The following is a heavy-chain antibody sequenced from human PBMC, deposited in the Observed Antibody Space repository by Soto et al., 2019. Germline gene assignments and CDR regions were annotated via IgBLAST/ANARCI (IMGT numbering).Heavy chain of an antibody. J-gene: IGHJ4*02. CDR3: AKGHQSCSTASCTYYFDY. CDR1: GFTFSSYA. V-gene: IGHV3-23*01. CDR2: SSGSGGST. Sequence: PGGSLRLSCAAAGFTFSSYAMSWVRQAPGKGLEWVSGSSGSGGSTNYADSVKGRFTISRDNSKNTLYVEMNSLRAEDTAVYFCAKGHQSCSTASCTYYFDYWGRGILVTVSS. D-gene: IGHD2-2*01.